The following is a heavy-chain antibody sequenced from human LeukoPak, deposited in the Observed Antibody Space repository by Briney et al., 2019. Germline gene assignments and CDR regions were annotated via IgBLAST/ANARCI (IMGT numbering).Heavy chain of an antibody. CDR1: GYTFTSYG. CDR2: ISAYNGNT. CDR3: ARDIWGCSGGSCCHSSYYYGMDV. Sequence: ASVKVSCKASGYTFTSYGISWVRQAPGQGLEWMGWISAYNGNTNYAQKLQGRVTMTTDTSTSTAYMELRSLRSDDTAVYYCARDIWGCSGGSCCHSSYYYGMDVWGQGTTVTVSS. V-gene: IGHV1-18*01. J-gene: IGHJ6*02. D-gene: IGHD2-15*01.